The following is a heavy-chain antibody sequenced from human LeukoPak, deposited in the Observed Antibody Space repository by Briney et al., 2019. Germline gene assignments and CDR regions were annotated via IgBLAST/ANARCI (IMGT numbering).Heavy chain of an antibody. CDR3: ARDPELYSSGWYFDY. V-gene: IGHV1-46*01. D-gene: IGHD6-19*01. CDR1: GYMFTKYY. CDR2: INPSGGST. J-gene: IGHJ4*02. Sequence: ASVKVSCKASGYMFTKYYIHWVRQAPGQGPEWMGIINPSGGSTSYAQKFQGRVTMTRDTSTGTVYMELSSLRSEDTAVYHCARDPELYSSGWYFDYWGQATLVTVSS.